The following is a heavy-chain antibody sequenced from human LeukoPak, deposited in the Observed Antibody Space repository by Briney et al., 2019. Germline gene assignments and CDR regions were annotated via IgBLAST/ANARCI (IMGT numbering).Heavy chain of an antibody. CDR1: GYTSTSYG. J-gene: IGHJ5*02. D-gene: IGHD3-22*01. Sequence: ASVKVSCKASGYTSTSYGISWVRQAPGQGLEWMGWISAYNGNTNYAQKLQGRVTMTTDTSTSTAYMELRSLRSDDTAVYYCARVHYYDSSGTSNWFDPWGQGTLVTVSS. CDR2: ISAYNGNT. CDR3: ARVHYYDSSGTSNWFDP. V-gene: IGHV1-18*01.